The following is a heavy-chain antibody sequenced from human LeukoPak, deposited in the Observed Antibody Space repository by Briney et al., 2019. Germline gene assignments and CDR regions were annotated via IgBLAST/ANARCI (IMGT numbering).Heavy chain of an antibody. J-gene: IGHJ4*02. CDR3: RADNNEFDY. CDR1: GLTFSSYG. CDR2: IWYDGSNK. V-gene: IGHV3-33*01. D-gene: IGHD1-1*01. Sequence: GRSLRLSCAASGLTFSSYGMHWVRQAPGKGLEWVAVIWYDGSNKYYADSVKGRFTISRDNSKNTLYLQMNSLRAEDTAVYYCRADNNEFDYWGQGTLVTVSS.